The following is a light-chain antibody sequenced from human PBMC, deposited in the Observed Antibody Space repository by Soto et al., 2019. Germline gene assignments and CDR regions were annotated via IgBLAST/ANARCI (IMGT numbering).Light chain of an antibody. V-gene: IGKV3-20*01. CDR2: GAS. J-gene: IGKJ1*01. CDR3: QQYGHSLWT. CDR1: QSIGLA. Sequence: EIVLTQSPATLSLSPGERATLSCRASQSIGLAIAWYQHKPGQAPRLLIYGASSRATGIPDRFSGSGSGTDFTLTISRLEPEDYAVYYCQQYGHSLWTFGQGTKVEIK.